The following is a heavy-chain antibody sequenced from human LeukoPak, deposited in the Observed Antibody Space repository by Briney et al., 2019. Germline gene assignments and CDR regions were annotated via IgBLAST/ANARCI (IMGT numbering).Heavy chain of an antibody. Sequence: GGSLRLSCAASGFTFSSYAMSWVRQAPGKGLEWVSAISGSGGSTYYADSVKGRFTISRDNSKNTLYLQMNSLRAEDTAVYYCAKDQAGAGVAATEYYYYGMDVWGRGTTVTVSS. J-gene: IGHJ6*02. V-gene: IGHV3-23*01. CDR3: AKDQAGAGVAATEYYYYGMDV. CDR1: GFTFSSYA. D-gene: IGHD2-15*01. CDR2: ISGSGGST.